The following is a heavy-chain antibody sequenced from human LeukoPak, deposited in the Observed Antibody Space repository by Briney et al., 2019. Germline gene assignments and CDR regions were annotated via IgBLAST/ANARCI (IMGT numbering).Heavy chain of an antibody. CDR1: GFSFSNYE. CDR2: ISSSGSTI. V-gene: IGHV3-48*03. Sequence: PGGSLRLSCAASGFSFSNYEMNWVRQAPGKGLEWVSYISSSGSTIYYPDSVKGRFTISRDNAKNSLYLQMNRLRAEDTAVYYCARDQDDYGDDWYFDLWGRGTLVSVSS. CDR3: ARDQDDYGDDWYFDL. D-gene: IGHD4-17*01. J-gene: IGHJ2*01.